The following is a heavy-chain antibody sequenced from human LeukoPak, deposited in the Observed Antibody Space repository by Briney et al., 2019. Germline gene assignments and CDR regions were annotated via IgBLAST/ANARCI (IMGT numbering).Heavy chain of an antibody. CDR1: GGSISSYY. CDR3: ARVYCSGGSCYSFYYYMDV. CDR2: IYYSGST. Sequence: SETLSLTCTVSGGSISSYYWSWIRQPPGEGLEWIGYIYYSGSTNYNPSLKSRVTISVDTSKNKFSLKLSSVTAADTAVYYCARVYCSGGSCYSFYYYMDVWGKGTTVTVSS. J-gene: IGHJ6*03. V-gene: IGHV4-59*01. D-gene: IGHD2-15*01.